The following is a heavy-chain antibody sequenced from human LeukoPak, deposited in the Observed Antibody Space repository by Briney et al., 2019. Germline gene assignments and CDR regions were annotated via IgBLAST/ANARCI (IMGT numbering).Heavy chain of an antibody. CDR3: ARDPPHYYDSSGYRRGDY. D-gene: IGHD3-22*01. J-gene: IGHJ4*02. V-gene: IGHV3-66*01. CDR1: GFTVSSNY. Sequence: GSLRLSCAASGFTVSSNYMSWVRQAPGKGLEWVSVIYSGGSTYYADSVKGRFTISRDKSKNTLYLQMNSLRAEDTAVYYCARDPPHYYDSSGYRRGDYWGQGTLVTVSS. CDR2: IYSGGST.